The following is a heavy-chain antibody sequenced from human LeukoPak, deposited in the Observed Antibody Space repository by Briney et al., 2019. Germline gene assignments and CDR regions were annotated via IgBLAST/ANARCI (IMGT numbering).Heavy chain of an antibody. D-gene: IGHD6-6*01. CDR3: ASWAYSSSPPFDY. J-gene: IGHJ4*02. CDR1: GGSISSSSYY. CDR2: IYYSGST. V-gene: IGHV4-61*01. Sequence: ASETLSLTCTVSGGSISSSSYYWSWIRQPPGKGLEWIGYIYYSGSTNYNPSLKSRVTISVDTSKNQFSLKLSSVTAADTAVYYCASWAYSSSPPFDYWGQGTLVAVSS.